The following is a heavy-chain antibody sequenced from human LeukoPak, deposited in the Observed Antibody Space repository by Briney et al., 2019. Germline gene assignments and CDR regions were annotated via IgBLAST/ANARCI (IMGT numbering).Heavy chain of an antibody. CDR2: ISGYNGNA. CDR1: GYTFTTYG. J-gene: IGHJ5*02. V-gene: IGHV1-18*01. D-gene: IGHD1-1*01. Sequence: ASVKVSCKASGYTFTTYGINWVRQAPGQGLEWMGWISGYNGNAKYAQKFQGRVTMTTDTSASTAYMELRSLRSDDTAVYYCARGGGSTWNGDPRWFDPWGQGTLVTVSS. CDR3: ARGGGSTWNGDPRWFDP.